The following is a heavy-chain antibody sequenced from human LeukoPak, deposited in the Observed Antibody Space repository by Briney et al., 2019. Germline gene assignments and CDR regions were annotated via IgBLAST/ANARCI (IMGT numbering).Heavy chain of an antibody. D-gene: IGHD2-2*01. CDR1: GGSISSSSYY. J-gene: IGHJ4*02. V-gene: IGHV4-39*07. CDR3: ARDELWKGEYCSSTSCYSI. Sequence: SETLSLTCTVSGGSISSSSYYWGWIRQPPGKGLEWIGSIYYSGSTYYNPSLKSRVTISVDTSKNQFSLKLSSVTAADTAVYYCARDELWKGEYCSSTSCYSIWGQGTLVTVSS. CDR2: IYYSGST.